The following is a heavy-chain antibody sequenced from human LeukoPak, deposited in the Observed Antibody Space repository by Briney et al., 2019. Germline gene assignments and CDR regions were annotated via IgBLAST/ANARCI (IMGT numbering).Heavy chain of an antibody. Sequence: GGSLRLSCAASGFTFSSYSMNWVRQAPGKGLEWVSSISSSSSYIYYADSVKGRFTISRDNAKNSLYLQMNSLRAEDTAVYYCARDFTVVTPAYYYGMDVWGQGTRSPSP. D-gene: IGHD4-23*01. CDR1: GFTFSSYS. V-gene: IGHV3-21*01. CDR3: ARDFTVVTPAYYYGMDV. J-gene: IGHJ6*02. CDR2: ISSSSSYI.